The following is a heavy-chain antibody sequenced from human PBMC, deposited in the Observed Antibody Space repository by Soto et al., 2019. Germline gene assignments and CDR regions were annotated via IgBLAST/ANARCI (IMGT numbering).Heavy chain of an antibody. D-gene: IGHD6-13*01. CDR2: LYHGGST. Sequence: QVQLQESGPGLVKPSGTLSLTCAVSGGSISSSNWCSWVRQPPGKGLEWIGALYHGGSTNYTPSLKSRVTISVDKSKNQFSLKLSSVTAADTAVYYCARCIAAAGPIDYWGQGTLVTVAS. CDR3: ARCIAAAGPIDY. J-gene: IGHJ4*02. CDR1: GGSISSSNW. V-gene: IGHV4-4*02.